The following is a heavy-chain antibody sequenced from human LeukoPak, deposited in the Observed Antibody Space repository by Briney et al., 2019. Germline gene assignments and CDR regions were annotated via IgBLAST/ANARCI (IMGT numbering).Heavy chain of an antibody. CDR3: ARPQVWYGVKGGMDV. D-gene: IGHD6-13*01. Sequence: ASVKVSCKASGYTFGGFYMHWVRQAPGQGLEWMGWINPNSGATNYAQKFQGRVTMTGDPSINTVYVELSRLRSDDTAVYYCARPQVWYGVKGGMDVWGQGTTVPVSS. J-gene: IGHJ6*02. CDR1: GYTFGGFY. V-gene: IGHV1-2*02. CDR2: INPNSGAT.